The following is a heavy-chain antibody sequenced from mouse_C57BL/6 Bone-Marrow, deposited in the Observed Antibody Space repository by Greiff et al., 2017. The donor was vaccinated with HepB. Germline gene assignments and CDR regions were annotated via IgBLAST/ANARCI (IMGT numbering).Heavy chain of an antibody. CDR1: GYTFTSYW. Sequence: QVQLQQSGAELVKPGASVKLSCKASGYTFTSYWMHWVKQRPGQGLEWIGMIHPNSGSTNYNEKFKSKATLTVDKSSSTAYMQLSSLTSEDSAVYYWARGNDYDGFAYWGQGTLVTVSA. D-gene: IGHD2-4*01. CDR2: IHPNSGST. CDR3: ARGNDYDGFAY. J-gene: IGHJ3*01. V-gene: IGHV1-64*01.